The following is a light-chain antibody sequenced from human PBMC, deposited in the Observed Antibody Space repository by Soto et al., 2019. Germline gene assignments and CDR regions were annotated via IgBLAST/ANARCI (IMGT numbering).Light chain of an antibody. CDR2: DVS. J-gene: IGLJ2*01. CDR3: SSYTSSSTLV. Sequence: QSALTQPASVSGSPGQSVTISCSGTSSDVGGYNYVSWYQQPPGKAPKLMIYDVSNPPSGVSHLFSGSKSGNTASLTISGLQAEDEADYYCSSYTSSSTLVFGGGTKLTVL. V-gene: IGLV2-14*01. CDR1: SSDVGGYNY.